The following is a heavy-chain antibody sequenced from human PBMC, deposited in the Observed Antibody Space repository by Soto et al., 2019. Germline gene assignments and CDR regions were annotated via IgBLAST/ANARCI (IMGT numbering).Heavy chain of an antibody. V-gene: IGHV1-69*01. CDR3: ARTSGGIAAAGRNNWFDP. D-gene: IGHD6-13*01. CDR1: GGTFSSYA. J-gene: IGHJ5*02. Sequence: QVQLVQSGAEVKKPGSSVKVSCKASGGTFSSYAISWVRQAPGQGLEWMGGIIPIFGTANYAQKFQGRVTITADESMSTAYMELSSLRSEDTAVYYCARTSGGIAAAGRNNWFDPWGQGTLVTVSS. CDR2: IIPIFGTA.